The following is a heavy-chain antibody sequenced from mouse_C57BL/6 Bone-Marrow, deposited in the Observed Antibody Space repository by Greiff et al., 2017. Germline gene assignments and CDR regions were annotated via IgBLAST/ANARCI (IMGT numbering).Heavy chain of an antibody. CDR3: TRRGYDFWFAY. D-gene: IGHD2-2*01. CDR2: IDPETGGT. CDR1: GYTFTDYE. Sequence: QVQLQQSGAELVRPGASVTLSCKASGYTFTDYEMHWVKQTPVHGLEWIGAIDPETGGTAYNQKFKGKAILTADKSSSTVSMELRSLTSEDSAVYYCTRRGYDFWFAYWGQGTLVTVSA. V-gene: IGHV1-15*01. J-gene: IGHJ3*01.